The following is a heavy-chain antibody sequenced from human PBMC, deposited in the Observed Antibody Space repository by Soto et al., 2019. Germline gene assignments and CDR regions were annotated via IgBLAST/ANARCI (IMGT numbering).Heavy chain of an antibody. Sequence: GSLIPSCTGSGFTFGEYSMIWFRQAPGKGLEWVNFIRTRAYGGTTENAASVKGRFTISRDDSKSIAYLQMNSLKTEDTAVYYCTRRSYGDYYFDYWGQGTLVTVSS. J-gene: IGHJ4*02. CDR2: IRTRAYGGTT. V-gene: IGHV3-49*03. D-gene: IGHD4-17*01. CDR1: GFTFGEYS. CDR3: TRRSYGDYYFDY.